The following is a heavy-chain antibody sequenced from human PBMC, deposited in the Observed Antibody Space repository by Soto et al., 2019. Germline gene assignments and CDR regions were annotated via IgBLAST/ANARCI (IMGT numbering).Heavy chain of an antibody. Sequence: GGSLRLSCAASGFTFSSYAMSWVRQAPGKGLEWVSGISGGGGSTYYADSVKGRFTISRDNSKNTLYLQMSSLRAEDTAVYYCAKGFCSGGICYSLSFYYYMDVWGKGTTVTVSS. J-gene: IGHJ6*03. CDR1: GFTFSSYA. V-gene: IGHV3-23*01. D-gene: IGHD2-15*01. CDR3: AKGFCSGGICYSLSFYYYMDV. CDR2: ISGGGGST.